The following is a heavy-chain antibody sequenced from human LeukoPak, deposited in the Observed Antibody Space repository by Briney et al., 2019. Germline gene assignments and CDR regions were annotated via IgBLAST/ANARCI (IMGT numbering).Heavy chain of an antibody. CDR1: GGAISSGSYY. CDR2: IYTSGST. CDR3: ARDRSYYGSGRVYYYYMDV. Sequence: PSETLSLTCTVSGGAISSGSYYWSWIRQPAGKGLEWIGRIYTSGSTNYNPSLKSRVTISVDTSKNQFSLKLSSVTAADTAVYYCARDRSYYGSGRVYYYYMDVWGKGTTVNISS. D-gene: IGHD3-10*01. V-gene: IGHV4-61*02. J-gene: IGHJ6*03.